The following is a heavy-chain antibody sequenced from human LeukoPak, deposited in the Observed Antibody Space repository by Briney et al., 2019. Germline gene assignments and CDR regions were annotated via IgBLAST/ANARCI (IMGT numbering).Heavy chain of an antibody. D-gene: IGHD2-8*02. CDR2: INSDGSRT. CDR3: VSLTGHDDFDI. V-gene: IGHV3-74*01. CDR1: GFTFSRNW. Sequence: GGSLRLSCAASGFTFSRNWMHWVRQAPGRGLVGLSRINSDGSRTIYADSVKGRLTISRDNAKNTLYLEMNSLTVEDTAVYYCVSLTGHDDFDIWGQGTMVTVSS. J-gene: IGHJ3*02.